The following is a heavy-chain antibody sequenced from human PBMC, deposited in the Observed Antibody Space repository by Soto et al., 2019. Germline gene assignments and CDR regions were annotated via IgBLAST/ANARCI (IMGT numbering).Heavy chain of an antibody. V-gene: IGHV6-1*01. CDR2: TYYRSKWYN. J-gene: IGHJ4*02. Sequence: QTLSLTYAISGDSVSINSAAWNWIRQSPSRGLEWLGRTYYRSKWYNDYAVSVKSRITINPDTSKNQFSLQLNSVTPEDTAVYYCARDWRIAAAGLWVYFDYWGQGTLVTVSS. CDR3: ARDWRIAAAGLWVYFDY. D-gene: IGHD6-13*01. CDR1: GDSVSINSAA.